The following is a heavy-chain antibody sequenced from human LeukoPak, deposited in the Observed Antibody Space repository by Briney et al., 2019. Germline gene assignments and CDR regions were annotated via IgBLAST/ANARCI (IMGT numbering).Heavy chain of an antibody. V-gene: IGHV3-21*01. Sequence: PGGSLRLSCAASGLTFSSYSMNWVRQAPGKGLEWVSSISSSSSYIYYADSVKGRFTISRDNAKNSLYLQMNSLRAEDTAVYYCARAVKAWELSHRGYYGMDVWGQGTTVTVSS. CDR2: ISSSSSYI. CDR3: ARAVKAWELSHRGYYGMDV. J-gene: IGHJ6*02. D-gene: IGHD1-26*01. CDR1: GLTFSSYS.